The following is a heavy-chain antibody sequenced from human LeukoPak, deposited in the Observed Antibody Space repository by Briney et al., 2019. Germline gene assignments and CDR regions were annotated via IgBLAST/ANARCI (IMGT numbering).Heavy chain of an antibody. CDR2: ISAYNGNT. J-gene: IGHJ6*02. V-gene: IGHV1-18*01. CDR3: ARAAVAWSYYYYGMDV. Sequence: ASVKVSCKASGYTFTSYGISWVRQAPGQGLEWMGWISAYNGNTNYAQKLQGRVTMTTDTSTSTAYMELRSLISDDTAVYYCARAAVAWSYYYYGMDVWGQGATVTVSS. CDR1: GYTFTSYG. D-gene: IGHD6-19*01.